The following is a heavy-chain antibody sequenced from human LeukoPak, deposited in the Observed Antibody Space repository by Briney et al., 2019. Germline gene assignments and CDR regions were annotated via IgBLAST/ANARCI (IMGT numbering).Heavy chain of an antibody. Sequence: PSETLSLTCTVSGGSISSYYWCWIRQPPRKGLERIGYIYYSGSTNYNPSLKSRVTISVDTSKNQFSLKLSSVTAADTAVYYCARDLDCSGGSCYGWFDHWGQGTLVTASS. CDR3: ARDLDCSGGSCYGWFDH. V-gene: IGHV4-59*01. CDR2: IYYSGST. CDR1: GGSISSYY. D-gene: IGHD2-15*01. J-gene: IGHJ5*02.